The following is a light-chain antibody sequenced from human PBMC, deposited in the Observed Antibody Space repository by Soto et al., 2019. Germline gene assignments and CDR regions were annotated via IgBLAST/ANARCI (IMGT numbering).Light chain of an antibody. J-gene: IGLJ3*02. V-gene: IGLV1-44*01. CDR2: NND. CDR1: SSNIGSNI. Sequence: QAVVSQPPSASGTPGQTVTISCSGRSSNIGSNIVNWYQQLPGTAPKLLIYNNDHRPSGVADRFSGSKSGTSASLAISGLQSEDEADYYCSAWDASLSAILFGGGTKLTVL. CDR3: SAWDASLSAIL.